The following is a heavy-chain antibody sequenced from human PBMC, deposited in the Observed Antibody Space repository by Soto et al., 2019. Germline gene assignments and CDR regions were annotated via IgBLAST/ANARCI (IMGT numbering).Heavy chain of an antibody. Sequence: PSETLSLTCAVSGGSISTSNWWSWVRQPPGKGLEWIGEIYHSGSTNYNSSLKSRATVLVDKSKNQFSLILTSVTAADTAIYYCSRKNYVLNCMDVWGQGTTVTVSS. V-gene: IGHV4-4*02. CDR3: SRKNYVLNCMDV. CDR1: GGSISTSNW. D-gene: IGHD3-16*01. J-gene: IGHJ6*02. CDR2: IYHSGST.